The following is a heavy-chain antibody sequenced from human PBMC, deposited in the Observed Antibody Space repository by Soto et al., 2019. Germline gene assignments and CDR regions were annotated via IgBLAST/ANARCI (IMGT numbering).Heavy chain of an antibody. V-gene: IGHV4-59*08. CDR2: IYYSGRT. D-gene: IGHD6-13*01. CDR1: GGSISSKY. CDR3: ARLCWATLAEAGSFDY. J-gene: IGHJ4*02. Sequence: QVQLQESGPGLVKPSETLSLTCTVSGGSISSKYWSWIRQPPGKGLEWLGYIYYSGRTNYNPSLKSRVTISVDTSRNQFSLKVRSVTAADTAVYYCARLCWATLAEAGSFDYWGQGILVTVSS.